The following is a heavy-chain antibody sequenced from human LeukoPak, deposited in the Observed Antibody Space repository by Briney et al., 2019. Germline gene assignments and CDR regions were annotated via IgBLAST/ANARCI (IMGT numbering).Heavy chain of an antibody. CDR2: ISGSGGST. CDR3: AKDTVKVTTIRRVPHYMDV. V-gene: IGHV3-23*01. J-gene: IGHJ6*03. Sequence: GGSLRLSCAASGFTFSSYGMSWVRQAPGKGLEWVSAISGSGGSTYYADSVKGRFTISRDNSKNTLYLQMNSLRAEDTAVYYCAKDTVKVTTIRRVPHYMDVWGKGTTVTISS. D-gene: IGHD5-12*01. CDR1: GFTFSSYG.